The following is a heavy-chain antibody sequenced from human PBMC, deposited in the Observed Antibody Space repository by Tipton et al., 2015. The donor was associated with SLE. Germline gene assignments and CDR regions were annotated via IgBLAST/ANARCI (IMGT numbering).Heavy chain of an antibody. D-gene: IGHD2-2*01. J-gene: IGHJ3*02. CDR3: ARHHWASVVDDAFDI. CDR1: GGSISSSSYY. V-gene: IGHV4-39*07. CDR2: IYYSGST. Sequence: TLSLTCTVSGGSISSSSYYWGWIRQPPGKGLEWIGSIYYSGSTYYNPSLKSRVTISVDTSKNQFSLKLSPVTAADTAVYYCARHHWASVVDDAFDIWGQGTMVTVSS.